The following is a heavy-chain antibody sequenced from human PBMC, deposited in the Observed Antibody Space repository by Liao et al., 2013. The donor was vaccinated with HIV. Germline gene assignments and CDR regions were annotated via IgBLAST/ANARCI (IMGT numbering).Heavy chain of an antibody. Sequence: QVQLQESGPGLVKSSETLSLTCTVSGGSINDHYWSWIRQPAGKGLEWIGRIYTSGSTNYNTSLKSRVTISLDTAKNQFSLKMTSVTAADTAVYYCARGGEVVPGTIYGWYFDLWGRGTLVTVSS. V-gene: IGHV4-4*07. CDR3: ARGGEVVPGTIYGWYFDL. D-gene: IGHD2-8*01. CDR2: IYTSGST. J-gene: IGHJ2*01. CDR1: GGSINDHY.